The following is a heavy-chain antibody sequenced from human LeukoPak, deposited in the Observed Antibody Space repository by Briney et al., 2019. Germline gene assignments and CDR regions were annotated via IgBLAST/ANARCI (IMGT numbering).Heavy chain of an antibody. CDR3: ARDDY. CDR2: ITSSSSYV. Sequence: GGSLRLSCAASGFTFSSYGIHWVRQAPGKRLEWVSSITSSSSYVFYADSVKGRFTISRDNAKNSLYLQMNSLRAEDTAVYYCARDDYWGQGTLVTVSS. J-gene: IGHJ4*02. V-gene: IGHV3-21*01. CDR1: GFTFSSYG.